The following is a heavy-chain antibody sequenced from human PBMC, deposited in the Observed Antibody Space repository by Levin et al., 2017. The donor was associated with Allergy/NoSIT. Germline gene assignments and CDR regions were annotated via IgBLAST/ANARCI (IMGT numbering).Heavy chain of an antibody. CDR3: ARDRGGMSGAPDAFDI. CDR1: GFPFRSSG. D-gene: IGHD3-10*01. J-gene: IGHJ3*02. CDR2: IWYDGSNK. V-gene: IGHV3-33*01. Sequence: LSLTCAASGFPFRSSGMHWVRQAPGKGLEWVAVIWYDGSNKYYADSVKGRFTISRDNSKNTLYLQMNSLRAEDTAVYYCARDRGGMSGAPDAFDIWGQGTMVTVSS.